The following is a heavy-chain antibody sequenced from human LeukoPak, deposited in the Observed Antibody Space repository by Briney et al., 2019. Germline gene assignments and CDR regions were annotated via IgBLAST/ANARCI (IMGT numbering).Heavy chain of an antibody. Sequence: ASVNVSCKASGYTFTSYYMHWVRQAPGQGLEWMGGIIPIFGTANYAQKFQGRVTITADESTSTAYMELSSLRSEDTAVYYCAESGGSPTRPLDYWGQGTLVTVSS. CDR3: AESGGSPTRPLDY. J-gene: IGHJ4*02. CDR1: GYTFTSYY. CDR2: IIPIFGTA. D-gene: IGHD2-15*01. V-gene: IGHV1-69*13.